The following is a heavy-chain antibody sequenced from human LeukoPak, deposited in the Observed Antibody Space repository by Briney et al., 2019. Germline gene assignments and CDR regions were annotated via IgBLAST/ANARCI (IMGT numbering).Heavy chain of an antibody. Sequence: PGGSLRLSCAASGFTFSSYAMHWVRQAPGKGLEWVAVISYDGSNKYYADSVKGRFTISRDNSKNTLYLQMNSLRAEGTAVYYCARPYFGYSSGWYDYWGQGTLVTVSS. D-gene: IGHD6-19*01. CDR1: GFTFSSYA. CDR2: ISYDGSNK. CDR3: ARPYFGYSSGWYDY. J-gene: IGHJ4*02. V-gene: IGHV3-30-3*01.